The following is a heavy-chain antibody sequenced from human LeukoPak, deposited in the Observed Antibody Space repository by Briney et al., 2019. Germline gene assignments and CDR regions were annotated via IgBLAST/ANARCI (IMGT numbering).Heavy chain of an antibody. Sequence: PSQTLFLTCTVSGDSFSSANYYWTWVRQPPGKGLEWIGYVYYDGSTFYHPSLQSRLAISVDTSKNQFSLNLTSVTAADTAVYYCVRGLTGYSYFFDYWGQGALVTVSS. CDR1: GDSFSSANYY. CDR2: VYYDGST. J-gene: IGHJ4*02. D-gene: IGHD1-20*01. CDR3: VRGLTGYSYFFDY. V-gene: IGHV4-30-4*08.